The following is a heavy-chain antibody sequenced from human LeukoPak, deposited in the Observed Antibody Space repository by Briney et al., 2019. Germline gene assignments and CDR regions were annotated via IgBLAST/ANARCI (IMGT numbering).Heavy chain of an antibody. V-gene: IGHV4-31*03. CDR3: ASSITTPIYYYYGMDV. J-gene: IGHJ6*02. CDR1: GGSISSGGYY. CDR2: IYYSGST. D-gene: IGHD3-3*01. Sequence: SETLSHTCTVSGGSISSGGYYWSWIRQHPGKGLEWIGYIYYSGSTYYNPSLKSRVTISVDTSKNQFSLKLSSVTAADTAVYCCASSITTPIYYYYGMDVWGQGTTVTVSS.